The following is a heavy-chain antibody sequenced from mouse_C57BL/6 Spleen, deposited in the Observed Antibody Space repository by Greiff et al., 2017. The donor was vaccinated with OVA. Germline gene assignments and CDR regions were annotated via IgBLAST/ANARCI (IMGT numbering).Heavy chain of an antibody. CDR1: GYTFTSYW. V-gene: IGHV1-61*01. D-gene: IGHD2-3*01. J-gene: IGHJ4*01. CDR3: AGGLLQYYAMDY. CDR2: IYPSDSET. Sequence: QVQLKQPGAELVRPGSSVKLSCKASGYTFTSYWMDWVKQRPGQGLEWIGNIYPSDSETHYNQKFKDKATLTVDKSSSTAYMQLSSLTSEDSAVYYCAGGLLQYYAMDYWGQGTSVTVSS.